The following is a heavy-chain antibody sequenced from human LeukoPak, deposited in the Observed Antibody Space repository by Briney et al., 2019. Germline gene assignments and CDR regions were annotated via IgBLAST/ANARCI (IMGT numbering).Heavy chain of an antibody. CDR2: INPNSGGT. CDR3: ARVFLCEWSGGSCYPGNWFDP. D-gene: IGHD2-15*01. J-gene: IGHJ5*02. V-gene: IGHV1-2*06. Sequence: ASVKVSCKASGYTSTGYYMHWVRQAPGQGLEWMGRINPNSGGTNYAQKFQGRVTMTRDTSIGIAYMELSRLRSDDTAVYYCARVFLCEWSGGSCYPGNWFDPWGQGTLVTVSS. CDR1: GYTSTGYY.